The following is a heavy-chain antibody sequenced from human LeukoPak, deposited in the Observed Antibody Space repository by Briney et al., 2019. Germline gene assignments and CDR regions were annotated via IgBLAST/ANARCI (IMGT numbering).Heavy chain of an antibody. J-gene: IGHJ5*02. Sequence: SVKVSCKASGGTFSSYAISWVRQAPGQGLEWMGGIIPIFGTANYAQKFQGRVTFTADESTSKAYMALSSLRSEDTAVYYCAREGIAARPGWFDPWGQGTLVTVSS. CDR1: GGTFSSYA. D-gene: IGHD6-6*01. V-gene: IGHV1-69*13. CDR3: AREGIAARPGWFDP. CDR2: IIPIFGTA.